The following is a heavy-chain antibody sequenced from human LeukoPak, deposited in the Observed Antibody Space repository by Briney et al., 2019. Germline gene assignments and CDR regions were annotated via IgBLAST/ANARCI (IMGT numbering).Heavy chain of an antibody. CDR1: GFTFSSFA. CDR3: AKFIYLAKLRCQDY. D-gene: IGHD4-17*01. J-gene: IGHJ4*02. V-gene: IGHV3-23*01. Sequence: GGSLRLSCAASGFTFSSFAMSWVRQAPGKGLEWVSAISGSGGSTYYADSVKGRFTISRDNSKNTLYLQMNSLRAEDTAVYYCAKFIYLAKLRCQDYWGQGTLVTVSS. CDR2: ISGSGGST.